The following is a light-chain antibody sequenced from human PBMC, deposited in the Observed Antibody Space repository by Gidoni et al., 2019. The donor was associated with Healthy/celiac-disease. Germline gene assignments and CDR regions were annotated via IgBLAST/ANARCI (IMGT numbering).Light chain of an antibody. CDR1: KLGDKY. V-gene: IGLV3-1*01. CDR2: QDS. Sequence: SYELTQPPSVSVSPGQTASITCSGDKLGDKYACWYQQKPGQSPVLVIYQDSKRPSGIPERFSGSNSGNTATLTISGTQAIDEADYYCQAWDSSTPVVFGGGTKLTVL. CDR3: QAWDSSTPVV. J-gene: IGLJ2*01.